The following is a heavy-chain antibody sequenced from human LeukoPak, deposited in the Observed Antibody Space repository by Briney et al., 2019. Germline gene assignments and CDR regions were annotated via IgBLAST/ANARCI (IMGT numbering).Heavy chain of an antibody. CDR3: ARVAWGYYGSGSYNNWFDP. D-gene: IGHD3-10*01. CDR2: INHSGST. V-gene: IGHV4-34*01. J-gene: IGHJ5*02. Sequence: SETLSLTCAVYGGSFSGYYWSWIRQPPGKGLEWIGEINHSGSTNYNPSLKSRVTRSVDTSKNQFSLKLSSVTAADTAVYYCARVAWGYYGSGSYNNWFDPWGQGTLVTVSS. CDR1: GGSFSGYY.